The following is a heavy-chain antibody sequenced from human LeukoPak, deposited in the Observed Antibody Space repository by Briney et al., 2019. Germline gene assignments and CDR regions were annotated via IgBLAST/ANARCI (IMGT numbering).Heavy chain of an antibody. Sequence: GGSLRLSCAASGFTFSNYDMHWVRQAAGKGLEWVSAIGTAGDTYYPGSVKGRFTVSRENAKNSLYLQMNSLSAGDTAVYYCASSPAYSSSWYAIDNWGQGTLVTVSS. V-gene: IGHV3-13*01. CDR3: ASSPAYSSSWYAIDN. CDR2: IGTAGDT. D-gene: IGHD6-13*01. CDR1: GFTFSNYD. J-gene: IGHJ4*02.